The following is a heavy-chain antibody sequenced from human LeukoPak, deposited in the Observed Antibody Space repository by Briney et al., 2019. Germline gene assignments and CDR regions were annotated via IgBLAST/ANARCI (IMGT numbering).Heavy chain of an antibody. J-gene: IGHJ6*02. CDR1: GFTFSDYY. CDR3: ARDLWSSSYNHYYGMDV. Sequence: PGGSLRLSCAASGFTFSDYYTSWIRQAAGKGLEWVSYISGTSTYTNYADSVKGRFTISRDNAKNSLYLQMNSLRAEDTAVYYCARDLWSSSYNHYYGMDVWGQGTTVTVSS. CDR2: ISGTSTYT. D-gene: IGHD6-13*01. V-gene: IGHV3-11*06.